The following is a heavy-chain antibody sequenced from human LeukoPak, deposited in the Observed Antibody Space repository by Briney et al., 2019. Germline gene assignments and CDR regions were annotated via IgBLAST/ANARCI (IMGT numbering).Heavy chain of an antibody. D-gene: IGHD2-2*01. CDR1: GYTFTGYY. Sequence: GASVKVSCKASGYTFTGYYMHWVRQAPGQGLEWMGWINPNSGGTNYAQKFQGRVTMTRDTSISTAYMELSSLRSDDTAVYYCARGLKPAATRLYYFDYWGQGTLVTVSS. J-gene: IGHJ4*02. CDR2: INPNSGGT. CDR3: ARGLKPAATRLYYFDY. V-gene: IGHV1-2*02.